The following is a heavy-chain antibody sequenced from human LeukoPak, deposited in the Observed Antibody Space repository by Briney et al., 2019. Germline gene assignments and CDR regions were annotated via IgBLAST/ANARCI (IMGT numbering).Heavy chain of an antibody. D-gene: IGHD6-25*01. CDR2: IYSDGKTK. CDR1: GFTFSSFA. CDR3: VKEGLAYSDGSGDKRGRFDP. V-gene: IGHV3-33*03. Sequence: GGSLRLSCTASGFTFSSFAMHWVRQAPGKGLEWVAMIYSDGKTKYYVDSVKGRFSISRDNSKNTLYLQMNSLRAEDTAVYYCVKEGLAYSDGSGDKRGRFDPWGQGTLVTISS. J-gene: IGHJ5*02.